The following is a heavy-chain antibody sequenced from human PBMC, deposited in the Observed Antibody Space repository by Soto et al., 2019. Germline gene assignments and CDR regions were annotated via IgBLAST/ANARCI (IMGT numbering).Heavy chain of an antibody. CDR2: IIPIFGTA. CDR3: ARGNHRWLQLWYFDL. D-gene: IGHD5-12*01. V-gene: IGHV1-69*13. J-gene: IGHJ2*01. CDR1: GGTFSSYT. Sequence: ASVKVSCKASGGTFSSYTISSVRQAPGQGLEWMGGIIPIFGTANYAQKFQGRVTITADESTSTAYMELSSLRSEDTAVYYCARGNHRWLQLWYFDLWGRGTLVTVSS.